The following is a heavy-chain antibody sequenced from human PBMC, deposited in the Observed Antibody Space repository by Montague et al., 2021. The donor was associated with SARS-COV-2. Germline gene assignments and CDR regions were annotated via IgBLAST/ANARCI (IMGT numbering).Heavy chain of an antibody. CDR2: IFYSGST. D-gene: IGHD3-9*01. V-gene: IGHV4-59*08. CDR3: ARLGLGGYDILTGYYQSGMDV. CDR1: GGSISSYS. J-gene: IGHJ6*02. Sequence: SETLSLTCTVSGGSISSYSWSWIRQLPGKGLEWIGSIFYSGSTNYNPSLKSRVTISVDTSKKQFSLKLSSVTAADTAVYYCARLGLGGYDILTGYYQSGMDVWGQGTTVTVSS.